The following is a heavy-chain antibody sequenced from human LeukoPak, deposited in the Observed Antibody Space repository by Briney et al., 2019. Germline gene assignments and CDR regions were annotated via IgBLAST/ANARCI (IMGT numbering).Heavy chain of an antibody. CDR3: AVVYGSGSYLDYYYYGMDV. Sequence: SQTLSLTCTVSGGSISSGGYYWSWIRQPPGKGLEWIGYIYHSGSTYYNPSLKSRVTISVDRSKNQFSLKLSSVTAADTAVYYCAVVYGSGSYLDYYYYGMDVWGQGTTVTVSS. V-gene: IGHV4-30-2*01. CDR2: IYHSGST. D-gene: IGHD3-10*01. J-gene: IGHJ6*02. CDR1: GGSISSGGYY.